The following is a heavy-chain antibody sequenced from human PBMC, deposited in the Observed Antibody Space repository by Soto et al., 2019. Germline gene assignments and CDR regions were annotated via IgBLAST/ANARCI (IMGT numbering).Heavy chain of an antibody. J-gene: IGHJ4*02. V-gene: IGHV1-3*01. Sequence: ASVKVSCKASGYTFTSYAMHWVHQAPGQRLEWMGWINAGNGNTKYSQKFQGRVTITRDTSASTAYMELSSLRSEDTAVYYCARDVIDSITMIVVATGFDYWGQGTLVTVS. CDR2: INAGNGNT. CDR1: GYTFTSYA. D-gene: IGHD3-22*01. CDR3: ARDVIDSITMIVVATGFDY.